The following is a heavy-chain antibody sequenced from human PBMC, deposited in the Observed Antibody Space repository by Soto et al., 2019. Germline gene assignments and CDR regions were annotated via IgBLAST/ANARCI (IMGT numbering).Heavy chain of an antibody. CDR1: GFSLSSTGVG. J-gene: IGHJ1*01. V-gene: IGHV2-5*02. CDR3: AHRRQWPQEYFHR. CDR2: IYWDDEK. Sequence: QITLRESGPTLVKPTQTLTLTCSVSGFSLSSTGVGVAWIRQPPGKALEWLALIYWDDEKSYSPSLKSRLTLPQDTAKNQGVLKMTTMDPVDTGTYFCAHRRQWPQEYFHRWGQGTLVTVSS. D-gene: IGHD6-19*01.